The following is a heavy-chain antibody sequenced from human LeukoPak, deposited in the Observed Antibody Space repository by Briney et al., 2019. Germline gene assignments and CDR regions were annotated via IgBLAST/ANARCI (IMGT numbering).Heavy chain of an antibody. D-gene: IGHD3-9*01. V-gene: IGHV4-38-2*02. J-gene: IGHJ4*02. CDR2: IYHSGST. Sequence: PSETLSLTCTVSGYSISSAYYWGWIRQPPGKGLEWIGSIYHSGSTFYNPSLMSRVTISVDTSKNQFSLKLRSVTAADTAVYYCARVTGYMIEDYFDYWGQGILVTVSS. CDR1: GYSISSAYY. CDR3: ARVTGYMIEDYFDY.